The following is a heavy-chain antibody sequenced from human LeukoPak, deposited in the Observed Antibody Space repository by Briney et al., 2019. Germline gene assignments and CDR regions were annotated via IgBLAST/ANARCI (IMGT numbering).Heavy chain of an antibody. D-gene: IGHD2-2*01. CDR1: GFTFSSYW. Sequence: PGGSLRLSCAASGFTFSSYWMSWVRQAPGKGLEWVATIRQDGSEKYYVDSVKGRFTISRDNAENSLYLQLTSLRAEDTAVYYCPRGCGSPSCPYYFDYWGQGTLVTVSS. CDR3: PRGCGSPSCPYYFDY. CDR2: IRQDGSEK. V-gene: IGHV3-7*04. J-gene: IGHJ4*02.